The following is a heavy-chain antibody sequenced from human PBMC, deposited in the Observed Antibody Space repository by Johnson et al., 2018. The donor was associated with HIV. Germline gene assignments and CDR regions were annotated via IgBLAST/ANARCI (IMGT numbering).Heavy chain of an antibody. CDR3: ARDDGDAFDI. D-gene: IGHD5-24*01. CDR1: GFTFSSNY. J-gene: IGHJ3*02. CDR2: IYSGGST. Sequence: VQLVESEGGVVRPGGSLRLSCAASGFTFSSNYMSWVRQAPGKGLEWLSVIYSGGSTYYADSVKGRFTISRYNSKNTLYLQMDSLRAEDTAVYYCARDDGDAFDIWGQGTMVTVSS. V-gene: IGHV3-66*01.